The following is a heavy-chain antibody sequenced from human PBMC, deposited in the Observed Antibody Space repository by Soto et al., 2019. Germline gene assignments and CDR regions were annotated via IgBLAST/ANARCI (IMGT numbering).Heavy chain of an antibody. V-gene: IGHV3-23*01. J-gene: IGHJ5*02. D-gene: IGHD2-21*02. CDR1: GFTFSSYA. CDR3: ARDPMPLVYCGGDCYPNWFDP. Sequence: GGSLRLSCAASGFTFSSYAMSWVRQAPGKGLEWVSAISGSGGSTYYADSVKGRFTISRDNAKNSLYLQMNSLRAEDTAVYYCARDPMPLVYCGGDCYPNWFDPWGQGTLVTVSS. CDR2: ISGSGGST.